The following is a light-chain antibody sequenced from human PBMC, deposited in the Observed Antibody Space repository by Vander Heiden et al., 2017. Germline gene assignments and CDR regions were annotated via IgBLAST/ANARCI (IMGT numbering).Light chain of an antibody. J-gene: IGKJ2*01. Sequence: EIVLTQSPATLSLSPGERATLSCRASQSVSSYLAWYQQKPGQAPRLLIYDASNRATGIPARFSGSGSGTDFTLSISSLEPEDFAVYYCQQRSNWPPYTFGQGTKRRSN. CDR2: DAS. V-gene: IGKV3-11*01. CDR1: QSVSSY. CDR3: QQRSNWPPYT.